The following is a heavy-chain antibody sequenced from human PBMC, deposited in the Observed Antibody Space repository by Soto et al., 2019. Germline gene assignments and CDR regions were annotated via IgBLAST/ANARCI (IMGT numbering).Heavy chain of an antibody. CDR2: IDNHGDGT. J-gene: IGHJ3*02. V-gene: IGHV3-74*01. CDR1: GFPFTNYW. Sequence: EVQVVESGGGLVQPGGSRRLSCAASGFPFTNYWMHWVRQVPGEGLVWCSRIDNHGDGTSYADFVKGRFTISRDNAKNTLYLQINGLSVEDTAIYYCGTVFEKCGQGTMVTVSS. CDR3: GTVFEK.